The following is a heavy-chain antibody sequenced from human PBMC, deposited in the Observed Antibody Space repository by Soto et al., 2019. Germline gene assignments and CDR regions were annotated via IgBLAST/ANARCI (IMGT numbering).Heavy chain of an antibody. D-gene: IGHD3-10*01. Sequence: QVKLVQSGAEVKKPGSSVKVSCKASGGTFSSYTISWVRQTPGQGLEWMGRIIPILGIANYAQKFQGRVTITADKSTSTAYMELSSLRSEDTAVYYCARGGGSGSGWFDPWGQGTLVTVSS. CDR1: GGTFSSYT. CDR3: ARGGGSGSGWFDP. V-gene: IGHV1-69*02. CDR2: IIPILGIA. J-gene: IGHJ5*02.